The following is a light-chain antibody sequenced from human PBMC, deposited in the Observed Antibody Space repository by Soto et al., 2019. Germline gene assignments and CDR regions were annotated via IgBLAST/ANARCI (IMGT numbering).Light chain of an antibody. CDR1: QSVSSN. CDR3: HQYNNWSLWT. Sequence: EIVMTQSPATLSVSPGERATLSCRASQSVSSNLAWYQQKRGQGPRLLIYAASTRATGIPARFSGSGSGTEFTLTISSLQSDDVAVDYCHQYNNWSLWTFGQGTKVEIK. CDR2: AAS. V-gene: IGKV3-15*01. J-gene: IGKJ1*01.